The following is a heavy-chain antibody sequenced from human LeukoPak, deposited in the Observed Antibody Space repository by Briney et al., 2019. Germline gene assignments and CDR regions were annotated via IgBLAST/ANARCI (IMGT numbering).Heavy chain of an antibody. CDR1: GFTFNSYA. CDR2: ISGSGGST. V-gene: IGHV3-23*01. D-gene: IGHD3-22*01. J-gene: IGHJ4*02. Sequence: GGSLRLSCAASGFTFNSYAMSWVRQAPGKGLEWVSAISGSGGSTYYADSVKGRFTISRDNSKNTLYLQMNSLRAEDTAVYYCAKDPQTYYDSSGYYYAGDYWGQGTLVTVSS. CDR3: AKDPQTYYDSSGYYYAGDY.